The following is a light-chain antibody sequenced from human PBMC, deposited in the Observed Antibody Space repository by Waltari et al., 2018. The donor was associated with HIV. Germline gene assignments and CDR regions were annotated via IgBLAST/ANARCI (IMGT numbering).Light chain of an antibody. CDR1: SSNIGAGYD. CDR3: QSLRV. J-gene: IGLJ2*01. V-gene: IGLV1-40*01. Sequence: QSVLTQPPSVSGAPGQRVTISCTGSSSNIGAGYDVHWYQQLPGTAPKLLIYGTAIRPSGVPDRFSGSKSGTSASLAITGLQAEDEADYYCQSLRVFGGGTKLTVL. CDR2: GTA.